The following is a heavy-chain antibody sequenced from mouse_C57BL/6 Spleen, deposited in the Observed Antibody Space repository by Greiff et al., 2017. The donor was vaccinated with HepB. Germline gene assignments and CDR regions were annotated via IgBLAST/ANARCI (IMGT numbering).Heavy chain of an antibody. D-gene: IGHD3-2*02. Sequence: VQLQQPGTELVKPGASVKLSCKASGYTFTSYWMHWVKQRPGQGLEWIGNINPSNGGTNYNEKFKSKATLIVNKTSSTAYMQLSSVTSDDSAVYECARGEKKAFYAMDDWGQGTSVTVSS. CDR2: INPSNGGT. V-gene: IGHV1-53*01. J-gene: IGHJ4*01. CDR3: ARGEKKAFYAMDD. CDR1: GYTFTSYW.